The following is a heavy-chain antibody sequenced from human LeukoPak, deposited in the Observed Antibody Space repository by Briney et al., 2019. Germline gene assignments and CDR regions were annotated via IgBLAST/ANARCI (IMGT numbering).Heavy chain of an antibody. J-gene: IGHJ4*02. CDR1: GGTFSSYA. Sequence: SVKVSCKASGGTFSSYAISWVRQAPGQGLEWMGGIIPIFGTANYAQKFQGRVTITADESTSTAYMELSSLRSEDTAVYYCARGSYCSSTSCYMAIDYWGQGTLVTASS. V-gene: IGHV1-69*01. D-gene: IGHD2-2*02. CDR2: IIPIFGTA. CDR3: ARGSYCSSTSCYMAIDY.